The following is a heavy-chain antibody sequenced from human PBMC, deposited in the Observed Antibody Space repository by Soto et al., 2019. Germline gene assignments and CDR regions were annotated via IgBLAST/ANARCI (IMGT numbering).Heavy chain of an antibody. J-gene: IGHJ6*02. CDR1: GFTFSSYA. CDR2: ISGSGGST. CDR3: AKSNRYCSGGSCYSYYYYGMDV. D-gene: IGHD2-15*01. Sequence: GGSLRLSCAASGFTFSSYAMSWVRQAPGKGLEWVSAISGSGGSTYYADSVKGRFTISRDNSENTLYLQMNSLRAEDTAVYYCAKSNRYCSGGSCYSYYYYGMDVWGQGTTVTVSS. V-gene: IGHV3-23*01.